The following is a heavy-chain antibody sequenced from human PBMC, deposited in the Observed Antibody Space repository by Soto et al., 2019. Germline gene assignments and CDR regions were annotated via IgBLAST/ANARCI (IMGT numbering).Heavy chain of an antibody. Sequence: GGSLRLSCVGSGFSFRKYAMNWVRQAPGKGLEWVSGISGSGGSGRGFYADPVKGRFTISRDNSKNTLYLEMNSLRAEDTAVYYCAKDLDNYSSAIDFWGQGTLVTVSS. V-gene: IGHV3-23*01. CDR1: GFSFRKYA. J-gene: IGHJ4*02. CDR3: AKDLDNYSSAIDF. D-gene: IGHD6-25*01. CDR2: ISGSGGSGRG.